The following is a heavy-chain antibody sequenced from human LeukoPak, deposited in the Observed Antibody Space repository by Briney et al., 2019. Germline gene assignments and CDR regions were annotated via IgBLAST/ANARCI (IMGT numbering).Heavy chain of an antibody. V-gene: IGHV3-30*18. D-gene: IGHD4-17*01. CDR1: GFTFSSYG. CDR2: ISYDGSNK. CDR3: AKSHGDDDTFDI. J-gene: IGHJ3*02. Sequence: GRSLRLSCAASGFTFSSYGMHWVRQAPGKGLEWVAVISYDGSNKYYADSVKGRFTISRDNSKNTLYLQMNSLRAEDTAVYYCAKSHGDDDTFDIWGQGTMVTVSS.